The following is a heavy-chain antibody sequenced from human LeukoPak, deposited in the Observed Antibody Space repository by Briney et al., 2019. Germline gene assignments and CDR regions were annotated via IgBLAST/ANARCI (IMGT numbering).Heavy chain of an antibody. CDR2: INPNSGGT. J-gene: IGHJ3*02. V-gene: IGHV1-2*06. Sequence: GASVEVSCKASGYTFTGYYMHWVRQAPGQGLEWMGRINPNSGGTNYAQNFQGRVTMTRDTSFSTAYMDLSRLTSDDTAVYYCARPDCSSTSCLNAFDIWGQGTMVTVSS. D-gene: IGHD2-2*01. CDR3: ARPDCSSTSCLNAFDI. CDR1: GYTFTGYY.